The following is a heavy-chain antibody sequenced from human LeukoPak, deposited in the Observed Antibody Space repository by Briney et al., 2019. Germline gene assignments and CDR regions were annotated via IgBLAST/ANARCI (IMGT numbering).Heavy chain of an antibody. CDR3: ATNFAGEDDFWSGSYDY. CDR1: GYTLTELS. Sequence: GASVKVSCKVSGYTLTELSMHWVRQAPGKGLEWMGGFDPEDGETIYAQKFQGRVTMTEDTSTDTAYMELSSLRSEDTAVYYCATNFAGEDDFWSGSYDYWGQGTLVTVSS. CDR2: FDPEDGET. J-gene: IGHJ4*02. D-gene: IGHD3-3*01. V-gene: IGHV1-24*01.